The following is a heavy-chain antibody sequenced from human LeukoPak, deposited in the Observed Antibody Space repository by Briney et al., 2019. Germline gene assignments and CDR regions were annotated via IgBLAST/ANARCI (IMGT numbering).Heavy chain of an antibody. D-gene: IGHD3-22*01. CDR2: TYYKSRWYS. Sequence: SQTLSLTCAISGDSVSRDSAAWNWIRQSPSRGLEWLGRTYYKSRWYSDYAVSLRGRISINPDTTENQFSLQLNSVTPEDAAVYYCARGATFYDDTSGYPGPFYFDYWGQGSLVTVSS. CDR1: GDSVSRDSAA. V-gene: IGHV6-1*01. CDR3: ARGATFYDDTSGYPGPFYFDY. J-gene: IGHJ4*02.